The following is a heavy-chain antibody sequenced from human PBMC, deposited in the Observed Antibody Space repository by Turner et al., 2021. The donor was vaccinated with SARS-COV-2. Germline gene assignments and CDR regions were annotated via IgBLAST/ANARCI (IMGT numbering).Heavy chain of an antibody. V-gene: IGHV1-2*02. Sequence: QVQLVQSGAEVKKPGASVKVSCKASGYTFAGYYIHWVRQAPGQGLKWMGWINPNSGGTNYAQRFQGRVTMTGDTSISTAYMELSTLRSDDTAVYYCARSVSWLQSLTVDYWGQGTLFTVSS. CDR1: GYTFAGYY. J-gene: IGHJ4*02. CDR2: INPNSGGT. D-gene: IGHD5-12*01. CDR3: ARSVSWLQSLTVDY.